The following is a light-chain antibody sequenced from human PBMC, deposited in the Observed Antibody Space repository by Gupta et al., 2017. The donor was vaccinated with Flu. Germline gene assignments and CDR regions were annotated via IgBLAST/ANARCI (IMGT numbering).Light chain of an antibody. CDR2: EVT. J-gene: IGLJ2*01. Sequence: QSALTQPPSASGSPGPSVTISCTGTSDDIGDYDYVSWYLQHPGKAPRLIIYEVTKRPSGVPDRFSGSKSDNTASLTVSGLQAEDEADYYCSSYTDSGTVVCGGGTKL. CDR1: SDDIGDYDY. V-gene: IGLV2-8*01. CDR3: SSYTDSGTVV.